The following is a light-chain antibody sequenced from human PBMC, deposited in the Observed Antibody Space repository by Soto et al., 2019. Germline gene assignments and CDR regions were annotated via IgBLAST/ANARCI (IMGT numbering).Light chain of an antibody. CDR1: QSVGNNF. Sequence: EIGLTQSPGTLSLSPGERATLSCRASQSVGNNFLAWYQQKPGQAPRLLIYGASSRATGIPDRFSGSGSGTDFTLTISSLEPEDFAVYYCQQYGSLPYSFGQGTKLEIK. CDR3: QQYGSLPYS. CDR2: GAS. V-gene: IGKV3-20*01. J-gene: IGKJ2*01.